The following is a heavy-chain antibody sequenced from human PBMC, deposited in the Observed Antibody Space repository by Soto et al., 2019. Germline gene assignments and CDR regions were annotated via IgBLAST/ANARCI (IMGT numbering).Heavy chain of an antibody. D-gene: IGHD6-13*01. J-gene: IGHJ4*02. V-gene: IGHV6-1*01. CDR1: GDSVSRNSVA. CDR2: TYYRSKWNN. Sequence: SQTLSLTCAISGDSVSRNSVAWNWIRQSPSRGLEWLGRTYYRSKWNNDYAGSVRSRIIINPDTSKNQFSLQLNSVTPEDTAMYYCARSHPHWSSCYTFDYWGQGTLVTVSS. CDR3: ARSHPHWSSCYTFDY.